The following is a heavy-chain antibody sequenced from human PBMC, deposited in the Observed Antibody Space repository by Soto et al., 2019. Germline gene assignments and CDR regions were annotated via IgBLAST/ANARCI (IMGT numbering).Heavy chain of an antibody. Sequence: GGSLRLSCAASGFTFSTYTMSWVRQAPGKGLEWVSSISNSNSFIYYADSLRGRFTISRDNSQNSLYLQMNNLRVEDTAVYYCARGLVGATFDYWGQGT. CDR3: ARGLVGATFDY. V-gene: IGHV3-21*06. CDR2: ISNSNSFI. CDR1: GFTFSTYT. J-gene: IGHJ4*02. D-gene: IGHD3-16*01.